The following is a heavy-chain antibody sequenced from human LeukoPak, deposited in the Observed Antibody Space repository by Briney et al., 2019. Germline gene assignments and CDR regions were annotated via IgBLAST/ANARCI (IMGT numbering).Heavy chain of an antibody. V-gene: IGHV3-21*01. Sequence: GGSLRLSCAASGFTFSSYSMNWVRQAPGKGLEWVSSISSSSSYIYYADSVKGRFTISRDNAKNSLYLQMNSLRAEDTAVYFCAKRGVVIRVILVGFHKQAYYFDSWGQGALVTVSS. J-gene: IGHJ4*02. D-gene: IGHD3-10*01. CDR2: ISSSSSYI. CDR1: GFTFSSYS. CDR3: AKRGVVIRVILVGFHKQAYYFDS.